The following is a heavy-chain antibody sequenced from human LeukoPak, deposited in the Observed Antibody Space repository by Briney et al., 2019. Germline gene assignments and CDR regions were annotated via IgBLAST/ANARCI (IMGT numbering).Heavy chain of an antibody. CDR1: GFTFSSYA. J-gene: IGHJ4*02. CDR2: ISNSGGYT. V-gene: IGHV3-23*01. CDR3: AAQKRGNYRPYYFDY. D-gene: IGHD3-16*02. Sequence: GGSLRLSCAASGFTFSSYAMSWVRQAPGKGLEWVSAISNSGGYTYYADSVKGRFTISRDNSKNTLYLQMDSLRAEDTAVFYCAAQKRGNYRPYYFDYWGQGTLVTVSS.